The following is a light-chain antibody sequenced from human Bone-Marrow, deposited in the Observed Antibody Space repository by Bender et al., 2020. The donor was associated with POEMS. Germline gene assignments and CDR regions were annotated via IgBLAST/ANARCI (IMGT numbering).Light chain of an antibody. J-gene: IGLJ3*02. Sequence: QSALTQPASVSGSLGQSITISCTGTSSDVGGSYNLVSWYQQHPGKAPKVMIYDVSNRPSGVSNRFSGSKSGNTASLTISRLQAEDEGVYYCISYTDSSTPWVFGGGTKLTVL. CDR2: DVS. V-gene: IGLV2-14*02. CDR1: SSDVGGSYNL. CDR3: ISYTDSSTPWV.